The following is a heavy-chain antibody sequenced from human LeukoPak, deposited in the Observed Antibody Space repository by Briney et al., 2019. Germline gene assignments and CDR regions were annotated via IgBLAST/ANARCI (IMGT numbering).Heavy chain of an antibody. D-gene: IGHD3-22*01. CDR2: IDYSGST. J-gene: IGHJ5*02. CDR1: GVSISSHY. Sequence: PSETLSLTCTVSGVSISSHYWSWIRLPPGKGLEWIGYIDYSGSTNYKPSLKSRLTISLDTSKNQFSLRLSSVTAADTAVYFCARDISDYYDVTGPLDLWGQGALVTVSS. CDR3: ARDISDYYDVTGPLDL. V-gene: IGHV4-59*11.